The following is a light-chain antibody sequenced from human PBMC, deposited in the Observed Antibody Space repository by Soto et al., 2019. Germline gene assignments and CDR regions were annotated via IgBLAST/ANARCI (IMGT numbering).Light chain of an antibody. CDR1: SSDVGDYNY. V-gene: IGLV2-14*01. J-gene: IGLJ2*01. CDR3: SSYTSSGTVV. CDR2: EVS. Sequence: QSALTQPASVSGSPGQSITISCTGTSSDVGDYNYVSWYQQHPDKAPKLMSYEVSNRPSGVSSRFSGSKSGNTASLTISGLQAEDEADYYRSSYTSSGTVVFGGGTKLTVL.